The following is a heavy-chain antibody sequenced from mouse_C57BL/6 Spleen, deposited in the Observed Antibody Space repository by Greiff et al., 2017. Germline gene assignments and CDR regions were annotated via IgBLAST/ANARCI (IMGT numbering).Heavy chain of an antibody. CDR3: ARETYYGSSLYYYAMDY. D-gene: IGHD1-1*01. J-gene: IGHJ4*01. CDR2: INPNNGGT. V-gene: IGHV1-26*01. CDR1: GYKFTDYY. Sequence: EVQLQQSGPELVKPGASVKISCKASGYKFTDYYMNWVKQSHGKSLEWIGDINPNNGGTSYNQKFKGKATLTVDKSSSTAYMELRSLTSEDSAVYYCARETYYGSSLYYYAMDYWGQGTSVTVSS.